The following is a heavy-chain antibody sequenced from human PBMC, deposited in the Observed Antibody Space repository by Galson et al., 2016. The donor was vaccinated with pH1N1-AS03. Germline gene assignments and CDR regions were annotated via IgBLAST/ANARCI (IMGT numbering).Heavy chain of an antibody. J-gene: IGHJ4*02. D-gene: IGHD6-13*01. Sequence: ETLSLTCTVSGGSLTDYQWSWIRQSPGKGLEWIGEISHSGITDYNPSLKSRVSISVATSKDQFSLNLSSMTAADAAVYYCARGNPFLGSSWYEDSWGQGTLVIVSS. CDR3: ARGNPFLGSSWYEDS. CDR1: GGSLTDYQ. V-gene: IGHV4-34*01. CDR2: ISHSGIT.